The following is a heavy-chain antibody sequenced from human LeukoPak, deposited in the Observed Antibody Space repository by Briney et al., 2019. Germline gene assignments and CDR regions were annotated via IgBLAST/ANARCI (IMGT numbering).Heavy chain of an antibody. D-gene: IGHD3-22*01. CDR3: ARVSNYDSSGYYYDY. CDR2: ISGSGGTS. J-gene: IGHJ4*02. CDR1: GFTFGNYA. Sequence: GGSPRLSCAASGFTFGNYAMNWVRQAPGKGLEWVSVISGSGGTSYYADSVKGRFTISRDNAKNSLYLQMNSLRAEDTAVYYCARVSNYDSSGYYYDYWGQGTLVSVSS. V-gene: IGHV3-23*01.